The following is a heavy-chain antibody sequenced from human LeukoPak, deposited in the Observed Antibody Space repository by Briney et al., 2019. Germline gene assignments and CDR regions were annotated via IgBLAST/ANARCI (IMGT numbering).Heavy chain of an antibody. D-gene: IGHD4-17*01. CDR3: ARRQKIMTTVTTLASAWFDP. CDR2: INHSGST. V-gene: IGHV4-34*01. CDR1: GGSFSGYY. Sequence: PSETLSLTCAVYGGSFSGYYWSWIRQPPGKGLEWIGEINHSGSTNYNPSLKSRVTISVDTSKNQFSLKPSSVTAADTAVYYCARRQKIMTTVTTLASAWFDPWGQGTLVTVSS. J-gene: IGHJ5*02.